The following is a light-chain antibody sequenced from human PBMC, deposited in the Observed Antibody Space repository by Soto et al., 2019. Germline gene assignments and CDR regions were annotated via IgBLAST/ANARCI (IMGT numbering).Light chain of an antibody. CDR2: EVS. CDR3: SSYTIINTLV. Sequence: QSVLTQPASVSGSPGQSITISCTGTSSDIGGYNYVSWYQQHPGKAPKLMIYEVSTRPSGVSNRFSGSKSGNTASLTISGLQAEDEADYYCSSYTIINTLVFGGGTKVTVL. J-gene: IGLJ2*01. V-gene: IGLV2-14*01. CDR1: SSDIGGYNY.